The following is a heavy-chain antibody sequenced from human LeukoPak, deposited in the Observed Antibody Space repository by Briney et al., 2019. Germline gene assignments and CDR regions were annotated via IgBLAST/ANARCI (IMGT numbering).Heavy chain of an antibody. Sequence: SETLSLTCTVSGGSISSSSYYWGWIRQPPGKGLEWIGSIYYSGSTYYNPSLKSRVTISVDTSKNQFSLKLSSVTAADTAVYYCAGSGIPNWFDPWGQGTLVTVSS. V-gene: IGHV4-39*07. CDR1: GGSISSSSYY. CDR2: IYYSGST. CDR3: AGSGIPNWFDP. J-gene: IGHJ5*02. D-gene: IGHD3-10*01.